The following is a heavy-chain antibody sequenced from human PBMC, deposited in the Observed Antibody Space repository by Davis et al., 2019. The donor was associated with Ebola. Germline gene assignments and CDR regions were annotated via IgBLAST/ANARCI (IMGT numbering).Heavy chain of an antibody. V-gene: IGHV1-18*01. CDR2: ISPHNGNT. CDR1: RYTFLQYG. CDR3: ARYIVGLHWGELTPWEWFDP. Sequence: SVPVSRLASRYTFLQYGFCWLRQAPGQGLEWIGWISPHNGNTNYAQKLQGRVTMTTDRSTSTAYMELRSLRSDDTAVYYSARYIVGLHWGELTPWEWFDPRGKGNLVTVSS. D-gene: IGHD3-16*01. J-gene: IGHJ5*02.